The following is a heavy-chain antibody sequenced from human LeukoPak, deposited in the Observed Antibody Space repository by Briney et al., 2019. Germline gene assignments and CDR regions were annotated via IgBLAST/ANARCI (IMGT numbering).Heavy chain of an antibody. J-gene: IGHJ3*02. V-gene: IGHV3-23*01. CDR1: GFTFTSYA. D-gene: IGHD5-12*01. CDR3: AKDFGVSPPAGLRGNARVATFAFDI. Sequence: GGSLRLSCAASGFTFTSYAMSWVRQAPGKELEWVSAISGRGGSTYYADSVMGRFTISSDNSKNTLYLQMNSLRAEDTAVYYCAKDFGVSPPAGLRGNARVATFAFDIWGQGTMVTVSS. CDR2: ISGRGGST.